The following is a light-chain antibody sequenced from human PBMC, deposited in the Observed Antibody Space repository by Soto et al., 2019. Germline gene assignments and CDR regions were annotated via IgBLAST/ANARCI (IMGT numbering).Light chain of an antibody. J-gene: IGLJ1*01. Sequence: QSVLTQPPSVSGSPGQSVTISCTGTSSDVGSYNRVSWYQQPPGTAPKLMIYDVGNRPSGVPDRFSVSKSGNTASLTISGLQADDEADYYCSSYTSSNTYVFGTRTRSPS. CDR1: SSDVGSYNR. CDR2: DVG. V-gene: IGLV2-18*02. CDR3: SSYTSSNTYV.